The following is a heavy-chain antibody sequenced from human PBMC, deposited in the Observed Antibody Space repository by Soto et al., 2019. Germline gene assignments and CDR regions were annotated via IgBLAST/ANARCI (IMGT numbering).Heavy chain of an antibody. CDR2: MNPNSGNT. Sequence: GASVKVSCKASGFTFTGYYMPWVRQAPGQRLEWMGWMNPNSGNTGYAQKFQGRVTMTRNTSISTAYMELSSLRSEDTAVYYCARVGYYYDSSGYYLSFDYWGQGTLVTVSS. CDR3: ARVGYYYDSSGYYLSFDY. V-gene: IGHV1-8*02. CDR1: GFTFTGYY. J-gene: IGHJ4*02. D-gene: IGHD3-22*01.